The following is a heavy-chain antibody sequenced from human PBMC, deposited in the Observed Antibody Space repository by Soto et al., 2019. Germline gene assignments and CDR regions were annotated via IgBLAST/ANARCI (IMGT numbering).Heavy chain of an antibody. V-gene: IGHV3-9*01. CDR3: AKDTYYYDSSGYPL. J-gene: IGHJ4*02. CDR2: ISWNSGSI. CDR1: GFTFDDSA. D-gene: IGHD3-22*01. Sequence: GGSLRLSCAASGFTFDDSAMPWVGQSPGKGLEWVSGISWNSGSIGYADSVKGRFTISRDNAKTSLYLQMNSLRAHDTALYHCAKDTYYYDSSGYPLWGQGTLVTVSS.